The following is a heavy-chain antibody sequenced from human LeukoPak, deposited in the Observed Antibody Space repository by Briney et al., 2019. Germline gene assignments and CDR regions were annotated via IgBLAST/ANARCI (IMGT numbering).Heavy chain of an antibody. CDR1: GRTFSSYA. V-gene: IGHV1-69*13. J-gene: IGHJ6*03. CDR3: ARCYYQLLSYYYYYYMDV. Sequence: ASVKVSCKASGRTFSSYAISWVRQAPGQGLEWMGGIIPIFGTANYAQKFQGRVTITADESTSTAYMELSSLRSEDTAVYHCARCYYQLLSYYYYYYMDVWGKGTTVTVSS. CDR2: IIPIFGTA. D-gene: IGHD2-2*01.